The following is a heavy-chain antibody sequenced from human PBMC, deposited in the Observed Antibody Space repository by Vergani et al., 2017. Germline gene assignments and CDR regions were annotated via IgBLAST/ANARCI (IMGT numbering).Heavy chain of an antibody. D-gene: IGHD3-22*01. Sequence: QVQLQQWGAGLLKPSETLSLTCAVYGGSFSGYYWSWIRQPPGEGLEWIGEINHSGSTNYNPSLKSRFTISVDTSKNQFSLKLSSVTAADTAVYYCARGGVVVLPRYIDYWGQGTLVTVSP. CDR3: ARGGVVVLPRYIDY. J-gene: IGHJ4*02. CDR2: INHSGST. V-gene: IGHV4-34*01. CDR1: GGSFSGYY.